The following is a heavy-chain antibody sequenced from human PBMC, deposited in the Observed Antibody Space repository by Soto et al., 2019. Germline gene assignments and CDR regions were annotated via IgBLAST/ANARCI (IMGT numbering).Heavy chain of an antibody. CDR3: VSSSLDGDLNWFDP. J-gene: IGHJ5*02. V-gene: IGHV4-59*08. Sequence: QVQLQESGPGLVKPSETLSLTCTVSGGSISSYYWSWIRQPPGKGLEWIGYIYYCGSTNYNPSLRRRVTISVDTSQNQFSLKLSSVTAADTAVYYCVSSSLDGDLNWFDPWGQGTLVTVSS. CDR1: GGSISSYY. D-gene: IGHD4-17*01. CDR2: IYYCGST.